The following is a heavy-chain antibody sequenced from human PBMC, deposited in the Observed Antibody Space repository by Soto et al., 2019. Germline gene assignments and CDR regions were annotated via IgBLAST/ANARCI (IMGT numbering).Heavy chain of an antibody. V-gene: IGHV1-18*01. Sequence: QVQLVQSAAEVGKPGASVKVSCKASGYTFTTIRLSWVRQAPGQGFEWMGWIRPHNGDTQYAQKFQGRVTMTADTTTTTGDMEVRILRPDDTAVFYCAIDRSGWYAFWGQGTLVTVSS. CDR2: IRPHNGDT. J-gene: IGHJ5*01. CDR3: AIDRSGWYAF. D-gene: IGHD6-19*01. CDR1: GYTFTTIR.